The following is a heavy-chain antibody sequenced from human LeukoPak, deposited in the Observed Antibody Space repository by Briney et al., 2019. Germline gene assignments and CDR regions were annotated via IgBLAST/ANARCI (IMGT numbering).Heavy chain of an antibody. V-gene: IGHV3-15*01. CDR2: IKTQTDGGTT. D-gene: IGHD3-22*01. Sequence: TTGGSLRLSCAASGITFSNAWMNWVRQAPGKGLEWVGRIKTQTDGGTTDYAAPVTGRFSISRDDSKNTLYLQMNSLKTEDTAVYYCTRDFDIAPKIVDRLGWFDPWGRGTLVTVSS. J-gene: IGHJ5*02. CDR3: TRDFDIAPKIVDRLGWFDP. CDR1: GITFSNAW.